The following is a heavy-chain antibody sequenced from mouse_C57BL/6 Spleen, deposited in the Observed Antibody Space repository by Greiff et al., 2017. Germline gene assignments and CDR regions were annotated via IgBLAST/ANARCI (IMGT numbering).Heavy chain of an antibody. J-gene: IGHJ4*01. CDR1: GYAFSSYW. D-gene: IGHD1-1*01. Sequence: VQLQQSGAELVKPGASVKISCKASGYAFSSYWMTWVKQRPGKGLEWIGQIYPGDGDTTYNGKFKGKATLTADKSSSTAYMQLSSLTSEDSAVYFCAREDTTYAMDYWGQGTSVTVSS. CDR2: IYPGDGDT. V-gene: IGHV1-80*01. CDR3: AREDTTYAMDY.